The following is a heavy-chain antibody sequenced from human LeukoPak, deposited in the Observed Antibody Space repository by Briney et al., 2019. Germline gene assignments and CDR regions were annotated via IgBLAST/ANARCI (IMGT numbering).Heavy chain of an antibody. Sequence: ASVKVSCKVSGYTLTELSMHWVRQAPGKGVEWMGGFDPEDGETIYAQKFQGRVTMTEDTSTDTAYMELSSLRSEDTAVYYCATHISKTKMATITGYFDYWGQGTLVTVSS. V-gene: IGHV1-24*01. CDR1: GYTLTELS. CDR2: FDPEDGET. D-gene: IGHD5-24*01. J-gene: IGHJ4*02. CDR3: ATHISKTKMATITGYFDY.